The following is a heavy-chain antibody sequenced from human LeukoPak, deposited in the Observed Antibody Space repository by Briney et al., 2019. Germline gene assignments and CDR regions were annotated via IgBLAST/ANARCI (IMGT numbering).Heavy chain of an antibody. CDR2: ISYDGSNK. CDR1: GFIYSSYG. D-gene: IGHD3-10*01. V-gene: IGHV3-30*18. Sequence: GRSLRLSYAASGFIYSSYGMHWVRQAPGKGLEWVAVISYDGSNKYYADSVKGRFTISRDNSKNTLYLQMNSLRAEDTAVYYCAKDWGDYGSGSYYRNWFDPWGQGTLVTVSS. CDR3: AKDWGDYGSGSYYRNWFDP. J-gene: IGHJ5*02.